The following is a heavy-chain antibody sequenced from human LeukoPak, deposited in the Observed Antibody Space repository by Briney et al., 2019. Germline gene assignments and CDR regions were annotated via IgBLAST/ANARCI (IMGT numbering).Heavy chain of an antibody. D-gene: IGHD3-22*01. V-gene: IGHV4-34*01. CDR3: ARVGPRYYYDSSGYSHWFDP. CDR2: INHSGST. CDR1: GGSFSGYY. J-gene: IGHJ5*02. Sequence: SETLSLTCAVYGGSFSGYYWSWIRQPPGKGLEWIGEINHSGSTNYNPSLKSRVTISVDTSKNQFSLKLSSVTAADTAVYYCARVGPRYYYDSSGYSHWFDPWGQGTLVTVSS.